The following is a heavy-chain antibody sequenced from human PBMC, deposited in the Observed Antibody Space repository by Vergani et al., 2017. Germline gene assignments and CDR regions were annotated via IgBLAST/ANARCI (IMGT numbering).Heavy chain of an antibody. D-gene: IGHD5-24*01. CDR3: ARVGRNGYILPNLSYFDY. CDR2: ISSSGSTI. J-gene: IGHJ4*02. CDR1: GFTFSSYA. Sequence: EVQLLESGGGLVQPGGSLRLSCAASGFTFSSYAMSWIRHAPGKGLEWVSYISSSGSTIYYADSVKGRFTISRDNAKNSLYLQMNSLRAEDTAVYYCARVGRNGYILPNLSYFDYWGQGTLVTVSS. V-gene: IGHV3-48*04.